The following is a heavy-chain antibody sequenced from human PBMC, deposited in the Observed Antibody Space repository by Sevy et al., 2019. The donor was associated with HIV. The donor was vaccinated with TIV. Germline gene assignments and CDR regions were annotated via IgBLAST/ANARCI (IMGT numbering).Heavy chain of an antibody. J-gene: IGHJ4*02. CDR3: ARLSSPMPDSCWYDFFDH. CDR2: IKPDGSDK. V-gene: IGHV3-7*01. CDR1: GFTFRTYW. D-gene: IGHD6-19*01. Sequence: GGSLRLSCAASGFTFRTYWMSWVRQAPGKGLEWVANIKPDGSDKNYMDSVKGRFTISRDNAKNSLYLPVSSLRAEDTAVYYCARLSSPMPDSCWYDFFDHWGQGTLVTVSS.